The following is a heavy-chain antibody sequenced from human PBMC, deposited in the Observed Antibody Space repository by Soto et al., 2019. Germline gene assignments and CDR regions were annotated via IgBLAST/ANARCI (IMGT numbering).Heavy chain of an antibody. J-gene: IGHJ4*02. CDR2: IYNIGIT. D-gene: IGHD4-4*01. Sequence: PSETLSLTCTVSGASVSNVRYYWSWIRQPPGQALEWIGYIYNIGITKYNPSLKSRVTISVDTSKTEFSLNLRSVTAADTAVYYCARVRYSHYGDYWGQGALVTVSS. CDR1: GASVSNVRYY. CDR3: ARVRYSHYGDY. V-gene: IGHV4-61*01.